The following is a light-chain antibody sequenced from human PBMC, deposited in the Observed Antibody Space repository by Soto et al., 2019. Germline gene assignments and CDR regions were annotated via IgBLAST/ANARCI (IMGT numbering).Light chain of an antibody. CDR2: ANN. J-gene: IGLJ3*02. CDR1: NSNIGSNT. Sequence: QSVLTQPPSASGTPGQRVTISCSGSNSNIGSNTVNWYQQLPGTAPKLLIYANNQRPSGVPDRFSGSKSGTSASLAISGLRSEDEVDYYCAAFDDSLRAWVFGGGTKLTVL. V-gene: IGLV1-44*01. CDR3: AAFDDSLRAWV.